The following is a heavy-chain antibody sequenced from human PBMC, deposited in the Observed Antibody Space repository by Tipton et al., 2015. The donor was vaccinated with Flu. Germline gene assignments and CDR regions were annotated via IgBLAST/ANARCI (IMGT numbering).Heavy chain of an antibody. CDR3: ARSADIGVYRYGMDV. J-gene: IGHJ6*02. V-gene: IGHV4-59*01. CDR1: GGSINNYY. D-gene: IGHD5-12*01. Sequence: LRLSCTVSGGSINNYYWSWVRQPPGKGLEYIGYVSFRGGTNYNPSLKTRVTTSVDTSKNQFFLKLTSVTAADTAVYYCARSADIGVYRYGMDVWGQGTTVTVSS. CDR2: VSFRGGT.